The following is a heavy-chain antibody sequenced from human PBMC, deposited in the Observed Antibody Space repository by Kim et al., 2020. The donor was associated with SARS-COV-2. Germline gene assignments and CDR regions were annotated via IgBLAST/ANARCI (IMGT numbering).Heavy chain of an antibody. CDR1: GYSFTSYW. J-gene: IGHJ6*02. CDR2: IYPGDSDT. D-gene: IGHD5-18*01. Sequence: GESLKISCKGSGYSFTSYWIGWVRQMPGKGLEWMGIIYPGDSDTRYSPSLQGQVTISADKSISTAYLQWSSLKASDTAMYYCARRGGYSYGVYYYYGMDVWGQGTTVTVPS. V-gene: IGHV5-51*01. CDR3: ARRGGYSYGVYYYYGMDV.